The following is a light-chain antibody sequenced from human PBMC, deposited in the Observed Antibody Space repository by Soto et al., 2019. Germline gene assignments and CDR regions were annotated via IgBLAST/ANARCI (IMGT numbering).Light chain of an antibody. V-gene: IGLV3-10*01. CDR1: ALPTRF. J-gene: IGLJ1*01. Sequence: SYELTQPPAVSVCPGQTARITCSGDALPTRFAHWYKQKAGHAPVQVIYEDNKRPSGIPERFSGSSSGTVATLVISEAQVEDEGDYYCFSPDNSGNLGVFGPGTKVTVL. CDR3: FSPDNSGNLGV. CDR2: EDN.